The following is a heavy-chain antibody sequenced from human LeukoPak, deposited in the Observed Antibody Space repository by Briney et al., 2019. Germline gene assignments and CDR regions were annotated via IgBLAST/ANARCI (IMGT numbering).Heavy chain of an antibody. Sequence: LETLSLTCTVSGGSISSYYWSWIRQPPGKGLEWIGYIYYSGSTNYNPSLKSRVTISVDTSKNQFSLKLSSVTAADTAVYYCARASRNYDSSGLWYFDYWGQGALVTVSS. D-gene: IGHD3-22*01. CDR1: GGSISSYY. CDR2: IYYSGST. J-gene: IGHJ4*02. V-gene: IGHV4-59*01. CDR3: ARASRNYDSSGLWYFDY.